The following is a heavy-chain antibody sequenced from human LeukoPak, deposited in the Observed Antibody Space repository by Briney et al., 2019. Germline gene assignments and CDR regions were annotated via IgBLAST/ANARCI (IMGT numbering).Heavy chain of an antibody. V-gene: IGHV4-4*02. Sequence: SGTLSLTCAVSGGSISSSNWWSWVRQPPGKGLEWIGEINHSGSTNYNPSLKSRVTISVDTSKNQFSLKLSSVTATDTAVYYCARGAPSSVGATTDFDFWGQGTLVTVSS. CDR2: INHSGST. J-gene: IGHJ4*02. D-gene: IGHD1-26*01. CDR1: GGSISSSNW. CDR3: ARGAPSSVGATTDFDF.